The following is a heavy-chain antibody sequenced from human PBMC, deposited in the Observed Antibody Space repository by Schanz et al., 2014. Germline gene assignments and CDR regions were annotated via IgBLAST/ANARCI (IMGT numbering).Heavy chain of an antibody. CDR1: GFAFSSYG. D-gene: IGHD6-19*01. CDR2: IIFTDGRT. CDR3: AASSGWHPSTDY. J-gene: IGHJ4*02. V-gene: IGHV3-23*03. Sequence: EVQLLESGGGLVQPGGSLRLSCLASGFAFSSYGMNWLRQAPGKGLEWVSIIFTDGRTYYADSVKGRFTISRDSSKSSLYLQMNSLRVEDTAVYYCAASSGWHPSTDYWGQGTLVTVSS.